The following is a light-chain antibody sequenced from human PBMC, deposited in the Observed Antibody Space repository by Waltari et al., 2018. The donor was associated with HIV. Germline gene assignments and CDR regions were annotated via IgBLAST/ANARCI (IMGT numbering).Light chain of an antibody. J-gene: IGKJ4*01. CDR3: QHYNSHPIT. CDR1: QSISSW. CDR2: HAS. V-gene: IGKV1-5*03. Sequence: DIQMTQSPSTLSTSVGDRVTIPCRASQSISSWLAWYQQKPGKAPNLLIYHASILESGVPSRFSGSGSGTEFTLTISSLQPDDFATYYCQHYNSHPITSGGGTKVEIK.